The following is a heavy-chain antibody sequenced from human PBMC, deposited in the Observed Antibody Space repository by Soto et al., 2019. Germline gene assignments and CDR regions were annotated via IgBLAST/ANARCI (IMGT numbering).Heavy chain of an antibody. CDR1: GGSISSYY. D-gene: IGHD3-22*01. Sequence: QVQLQESGPGLVKPSETLSLTCTVSGGSISSYYWSWIRQPPGKGLEWIGYIYYSGGTNYNPSLKSRVTISVDTSKNQFSLKLSSVTAADTAVYYCARGERLVVITQAHWYFDLWGRGTLVTVSS. V-gene: IGHV4-59*01. J-gene: IGHJ2*01. CDR2: IYYSGGT. CDR3: ARGERLVVITQAHWYFDL.